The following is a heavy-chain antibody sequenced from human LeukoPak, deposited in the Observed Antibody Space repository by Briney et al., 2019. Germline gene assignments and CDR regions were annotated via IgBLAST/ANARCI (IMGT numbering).Heavy chain of an antibody. CDR3: AISPPDSSWVY. J-gene: IGHJ4*02. D-gene: IGHD6-13*01. Sequence: GGSLRLSCAASGFTFSNYWMHWVRQAPGKGLFWVSRIKSDGTITSYADSVKGRFTISRDNAKNTLYLQMNSLRGEDTAVYYCAISPPDSSWVYWGQGTLVTVSS. V-gene: IGHV3-74*01. CDR1: GFTFSNYW. CDR2: IKSDGTIT.